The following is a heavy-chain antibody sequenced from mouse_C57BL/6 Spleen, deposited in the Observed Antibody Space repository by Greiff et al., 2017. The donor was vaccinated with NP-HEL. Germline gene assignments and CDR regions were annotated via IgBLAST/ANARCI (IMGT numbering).Heavy chain of an antibody. J-gene: IGHJ2*01. CDR1: GFTFSSYA. CDR3: AREPDMYDYDGGYYFDY. D-gene: IGHD2-4*01. V-gene: IGHV5-4*01. CDR2: ISDGGSYT. Sequence: EVKLMESGGGLVKPGGSLKLSCAASGFTFSSYAMSWVRQTPEKRLEWVATISDGGSYTYYPDNVKGRFTISRDNAKNNLYLQMSHLKSEDTAMYYCAREPDMYDYDGGYYFDYWGQGTTLTVSS.